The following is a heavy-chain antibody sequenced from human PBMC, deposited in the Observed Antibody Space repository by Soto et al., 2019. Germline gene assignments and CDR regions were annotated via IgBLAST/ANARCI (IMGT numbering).Heavy chain of an antibody. CDR2: ISTSGSTI. D-gene: IGHD6-13*01. J-gene: IGHJ4*02. V-gene: IGHV3-48*03. CDR1: VFTFSRYE. Sequence: SLRLSCSASVFTFSRYEMNWFRQAPGKGLEWISYISTSGSTIYYADSVKGRFTISRDNAKNSLYLQMNSLRAEDTAVYYCARELAAAGSFDYWGQGTLVTVSS. CDR3: ARELAAAGSFDY.